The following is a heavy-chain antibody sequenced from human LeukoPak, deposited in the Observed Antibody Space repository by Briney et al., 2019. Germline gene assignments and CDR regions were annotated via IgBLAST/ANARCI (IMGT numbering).Heavy chain of an antibody. D-gene: IGHD3-9*01. Sequence: PGGALRLSCAASGFTFSSYSMNWVRQAPGKGVEWVSSISSSSTYIYYADSVKGGFTISRDNAKKSLYLRMKSLRDEDTGVYYCARGLYYDILPGKNWFHLWGQGTLVTVSS. CDR3: ARGLYYDILPGKNWFHL. J-gene: IGHJ5*02. CDR2: ISSSSTYI. V-gene: IGHV3-21*01. CDR1: GFTFSSYS.